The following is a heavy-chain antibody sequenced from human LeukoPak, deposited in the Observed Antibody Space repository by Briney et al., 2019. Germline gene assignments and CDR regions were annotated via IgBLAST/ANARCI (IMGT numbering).Heavy chain of an antibody. CDR2: IYYSGST. CDR3: ARGGGYYYGSGSYYRGGYYYMDV. D-gene: IGHD3-10*01. V-gene: IGHV4-59*08. CDR1: GGSISSYY. J-gene: IGHJ6*03. Sequence: SETLSLTCTVSGGSISSYYWSWIRQPPGKGLEWIGYIYYSGSTNYNPSLKSRVTISVDTSKNQFSLKLSSVTAADTAVYYCARGGGYYYGSGSYYRGGYYYMDVWGKGTTVTISS.